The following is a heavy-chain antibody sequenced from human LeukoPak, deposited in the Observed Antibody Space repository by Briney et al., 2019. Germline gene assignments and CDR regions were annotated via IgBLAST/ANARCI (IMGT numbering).Heavy chain of an antibody. CDR2: GSTSGST. D-gene: IGHD3-10*01. Sequence: SETLSLTCTVSGASISSYYWRWLRQPAGKGLEWIGRGSTSGSTTYNPSLKSRVTMSVGTSKNQFSLKLSSVTAADTAVYYCARDSYFGSGNYYIDYWGQGTLVTVSS. CDR3: ARDSYFGSGNYYIDY. V-gene: IGHV4-4*07. CDR1: GASISSYY. J-gene: IGHJ4*02.